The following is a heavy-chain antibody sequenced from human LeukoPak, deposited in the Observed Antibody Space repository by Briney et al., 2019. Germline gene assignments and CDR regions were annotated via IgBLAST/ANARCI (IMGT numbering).Heavy chain of an antibody. J-gene: IGHJ4*02. CDR1: GFTFSRYA. CDR3: AKVIAIQYYFDY. D-gene: IGHD2-21*01. CDR2: ITDSGGDT. V-gene: IGHV3-23*01. Sequence: GGSLRLSCAASGFTFSRYAMSWVRQAPGKGLEWVSAITDSGGDTFHADSVEGRLTISRDNSKNTLYLQMNSLRAEDTAVYYCAKVIAIQYYFDYWGQGTLVTVSS.